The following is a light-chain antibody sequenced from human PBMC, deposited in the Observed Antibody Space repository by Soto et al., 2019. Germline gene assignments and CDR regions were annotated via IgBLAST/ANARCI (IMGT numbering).Light chain of an antibody. Sequence: DIEMTQSPLSLPVTPGETASISCRSSQSLLHSNGYNYLDWYLQKPGQSPKILIYLGSNRASGVPDRFSGSGSGTDFTLKISRVEAEDVGVYYCMQALQTRTFGQGTKVDIK. CDR1: QSLLHSNGYNY. J-gene: IGKJ1*01. CDR2: LGS. CDR3: MQALQTRT. V-gene: IGKV2-28*01.